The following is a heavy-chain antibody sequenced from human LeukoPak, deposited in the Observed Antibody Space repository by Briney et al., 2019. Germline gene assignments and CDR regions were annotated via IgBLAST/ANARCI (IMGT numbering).Heavy chain of an antibody. CDR3: AALEDIVVVPAGIP. CDR2: IIPIFGTA. V-gene: IGHV1-69*06. J-gene: IGHJ5*02. CDR1: GGTFSSYA. D-gene: IGHD2-2*01. Sequence: SVKVSCKASGGTFSSYAISWVRPAPGQGLAWMGGIIPIFGTANYAQKFQGRVTITADKSTSTAYMELSSLGSEDTAVYYCAALEDIVVVPAGIPWGQGTLVTVSS.